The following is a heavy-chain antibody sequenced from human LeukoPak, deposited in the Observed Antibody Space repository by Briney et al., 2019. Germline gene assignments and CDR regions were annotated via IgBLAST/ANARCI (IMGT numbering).Heavy chain of an antibody. CDR2: INPNSGDA. J-gene: IGHJ5*02. Sequence: ASAKVSCKASGYTFTAYYMHWLRQAPGQGLECMGWINPNSGDANYAQKFQGRVTMTRDTSISTAYLELSRLRSDDTAVYYCARADSGSYSSWFDPWGQGTLVTVSS. V-gene: IGHV1-2*02. CDR3: ARADSGSYSSWFDP. D-gene: IGHD1-26*01. CDR1: GYTFTAYY.